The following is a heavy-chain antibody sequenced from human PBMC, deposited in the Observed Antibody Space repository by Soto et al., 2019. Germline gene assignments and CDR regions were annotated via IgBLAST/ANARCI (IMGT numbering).Heavy chain of an antibody. CDR2: ISAYNGDT. Sequence: ASVKVSCNTFGYTFTSHGISWVRWVPGRGLEWMGRISAYNGDTKYAQRVQARVSTTTDTSTATAYIELRSLRFDDTAIYFCARTHWQPDYPEGFDFWGQGTPVTVSS. CDR1: GYTFTSHG. J-gene: IGHJ4*02. D-gene: IGHD1-1*01. CDR3: ARTHWQPDYPEGFDF. V-gene: IGHV1-18*04.